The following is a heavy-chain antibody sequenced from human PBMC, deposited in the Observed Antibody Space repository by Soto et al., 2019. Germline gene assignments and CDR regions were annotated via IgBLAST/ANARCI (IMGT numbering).Heavy chain of an antibody. J-gene: IGHJ6*03. D-gene: IGHD3-3*01. CDR2: ISAYNGNT. V-gene: IGHV1-18*01. CDR3: ASIGADIYDFWGGYSVTHMDV. Sequence: GASVKVSCKASGYTFTSYGISWVRQAPGQGLEWMGWISAYNGNTNYAQKLQGRVTMTTDTSTSTAYMELRSLRSDDTAVYYCASIGADIYDFWGGYSVTHMDVWGKGTTVTVSS. CDR1: GYTFTSYG.